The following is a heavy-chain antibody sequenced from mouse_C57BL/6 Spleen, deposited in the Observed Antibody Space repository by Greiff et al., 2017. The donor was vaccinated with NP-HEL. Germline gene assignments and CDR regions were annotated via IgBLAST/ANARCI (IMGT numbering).Heavy chain of an antibody. CDR2: IDPETGGT. CDR1: GYTFTDYE. Sequence: QVQLQQSGAELVRPGASVTLSCKASGYTFTDYEMHWVKQTPVHGLEWIGAIDPETGGTAYNQKFKGKAILTADKSSSTAYMELRSLTSEDSAVYYCTRNYGSTRYDAMDYWGQGTSVTVAS. D-gene: IGHD1-1*01. J-gene: IGHJ4*01. V-gene: IGHV1-15*01. CDR3: TRNYGSTRYDAMDY.